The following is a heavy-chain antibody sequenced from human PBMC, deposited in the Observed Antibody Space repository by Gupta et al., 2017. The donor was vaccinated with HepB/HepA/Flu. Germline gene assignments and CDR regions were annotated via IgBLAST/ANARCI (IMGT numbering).Heavy chain of an antibody. CDR1: GYTFTSYS. CDR2: INAGNGNA. V-gene: IGHV1-3*01. Sequence: QVQLVQSVAEGKKPGASVKVSCKASGYTFTSYSIHWVRQAPGQRLEWMGWINAGNGNAKYSQKFQGRVTITRDTSASTVYMELSSLSSEDTALYYCARDFSWRIGGSYLDPWGQGTLVTVSS. CDR3: ARDFSWRIGGSYLDP. J-gene: IGHJ5*02. D-gene: IGHD1-26*01.